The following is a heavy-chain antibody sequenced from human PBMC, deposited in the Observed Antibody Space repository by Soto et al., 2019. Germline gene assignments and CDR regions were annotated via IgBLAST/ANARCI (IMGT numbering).Heavy chain of an antibody. D-gene: IGHD6-19*01. CDR3: AKDSGFLEVADSDDF. V-gene: IGHV3-64*01. J-gene: IGHJ4*01. CDR2: ISSNGGST. Sequence: PGGSLRLSCAASGFTFSSYAMHWVRQAPGKGLEYVSAISSNGGSTYYANSVKGRFTISRDNSKNTLYLQMGSLRAEDTGRYYCAKDSGFLEVADSDDFWGHGTLVTVSS. CDR1: GFTFSSYA.